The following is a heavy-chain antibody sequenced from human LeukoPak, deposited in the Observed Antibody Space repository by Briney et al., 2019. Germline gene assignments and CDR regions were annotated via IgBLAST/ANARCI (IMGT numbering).Heavy chain of an antibody. CDR3: ARAGLWFGELFSHFDY. J-gene: IGHJ4*02. CDR2: ISYDGSNK. D-gene: IGHD3-10*01. CDR1: GFTFSSYA. Sequence: PGGSLRLSCAASGFTFSSYAMHWVRQAPGKGLEWVAVISYDGSNKYYADSVKGRFTISRDNSKNTLYLQMNSLRAEDTAVYYCARAGLWFGELFSHFDYWGQGTLVTVSS. V-gene: IGHV3-30*04.